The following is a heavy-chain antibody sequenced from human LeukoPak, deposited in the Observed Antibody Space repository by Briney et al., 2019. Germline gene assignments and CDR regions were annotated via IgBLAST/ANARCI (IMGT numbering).Heavy chain of an antibody. J-gene: IGHJ4*02. Sequence: GGSLRLSCAAPGFTFSDYYMSWIRQAPGKGLEWVSYISSSGSTIYYADSVKGRFTISRDNAKNSLYLQMNSLRAEDTAVYYCARDRDTAMVQPEDDYWGQGTLVTVSS. D-gene: IGHD5-18*01. V-gene: IGHV3-11*04. CDR1: GFTFSDYY. CDR2: ISSSGSTI. CDR3: ARDRDTAMVQPEDDY.